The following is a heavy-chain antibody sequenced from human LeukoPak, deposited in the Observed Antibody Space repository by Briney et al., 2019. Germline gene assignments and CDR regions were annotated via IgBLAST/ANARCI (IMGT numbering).Heavy chain of an antibody. D-gene: IGHD3-10*01. CDR1: GASISNLY. Sequence: SQTLSPTCSVSGASISNLYLSWIRQPAGKGLEWIGRIYVSGRIDYNPSPRSRVTMSVDTSKNQLSLRVRSVTAADTGVYYWARDSGTTGEVKFDPWGQGTLVTVSS. CDR2: IYVSGRI. CDR3: ARDSGTTGEVKFDP. V-gene: IGHV4-4*07. J-gene: IGHJ5*02.